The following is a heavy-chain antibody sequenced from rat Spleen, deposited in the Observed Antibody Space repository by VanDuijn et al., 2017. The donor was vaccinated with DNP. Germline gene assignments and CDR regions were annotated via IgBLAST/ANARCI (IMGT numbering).Heavy chain of an antibody. CDR2: ILYVGSRA. D-gene: IGHD1-1*01. CDR3: ARLRLEWELRAMDA. J-gene: IGHJ4*01. V-gene: IGHV5S10*01. Sequence: EVQLEESGGGLVQPGRSLKLSCASKGFTFSDYNMAWVRQAPKKGLEWVATILYVGSRAYYRDSVKGRFTVYRDNAKSTLYLQIDSLRSEDTATYYCARLRLEWELRAMDAWGQGTSVTVSS. CDR1: GFTFSDYN.